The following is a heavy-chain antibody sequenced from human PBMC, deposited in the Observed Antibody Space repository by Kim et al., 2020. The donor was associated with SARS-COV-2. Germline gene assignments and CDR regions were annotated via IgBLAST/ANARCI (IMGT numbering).Heavy chain of an antibody. CDR2: IDGSGRT. J-gene: IGHJ4*02. Sequence: SETLSLTCTVSGGSISRGGYYWSWIRQHPGKGLEWIGSIDGSGRTNYMPSRESRVTISEDTSNNQFSLRLSSVTAADTALYYCARGPPHEYWGQGALVTVSS. CDR1: GGSISRGGYY. CDR3: ARGPPHEY. V-gene: IGHV4-31*03.